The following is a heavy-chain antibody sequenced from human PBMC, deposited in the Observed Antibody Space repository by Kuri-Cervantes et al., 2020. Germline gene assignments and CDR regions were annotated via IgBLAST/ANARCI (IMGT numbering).Heavy chain of an antibody. J-gene: IGHJ4*02. D-gene: IGHD5-18*01. Sequence: SETLSLTCTVSGGSISSTNFYWGWIRQSPGKGLEWIGTIYYSERVYYQPSLKSRVTISVDTSKNQFSLKLSSVTAADTSVYYCARASRGYNYGRPFDYWGQGTLVTVSS. CDR1: GGSISSTNFY. CDR2: IYYSERV. V-gene: IGHV4-39*07. CDR3: ARASRGYNYGRPFDY.